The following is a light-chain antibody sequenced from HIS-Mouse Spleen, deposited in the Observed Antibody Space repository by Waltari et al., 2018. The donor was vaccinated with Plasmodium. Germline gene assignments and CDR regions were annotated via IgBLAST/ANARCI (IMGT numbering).Light chain of an antibody. Sequence: SYELTQPPSVSVSPGQTARIPCSGDALPKKYAYWYQQKYGQAPVLVIYEDSKRPSGIPGRFSGSSSGTMATLTISGAQVEDEADYYCYSTDSSGNHRVFGGGTKLTVL. CDR3: YSTDSSGNHRV. CDR2: EDS. V-gene: IGLV3-10*01. CDR1: ALPKKY. J-gene: IGLJ3*02.